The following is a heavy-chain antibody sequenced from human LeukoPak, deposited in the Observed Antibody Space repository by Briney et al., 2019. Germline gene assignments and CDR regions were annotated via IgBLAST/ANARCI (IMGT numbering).Heavy chain of an antibody. J-gene: IGHJ4*02. V-gene: IGHV4-31*03. CDR2: IYYSGST. D-gene: IGHD2-2*01. CDR1: GGSISSGGYY. Sequence: PPQTLSLTCTVSGGSISSGGYYWSWIRQHPGKGLEWIGYIYYSGSTYYNPSLKSRVTISVDTSKNQFSLKLSSVTAADTAVYYCAREIVVVPAAMRRYYFDYWGQGTLVTVSS. CDR3: AREIVVVPAAMRRYYFDY.